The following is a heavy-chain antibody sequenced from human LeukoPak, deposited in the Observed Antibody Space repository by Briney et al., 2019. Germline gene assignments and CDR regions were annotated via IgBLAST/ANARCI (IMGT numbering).Heavy chain of an antibody. CDR1: GYTFTSYG. CDR2: ISAYNGNT. J-gene: IGHJ4*02. V-gene: IGHV1-18*01. Sequence: ATVKVSCKASGYTFTSYGISWVRQAPGQELEWMGWISAYNGNTNYAQKLQGRVTMTTDTSTSTAYMELRSLRSDDTAVYYCARHFYGSGSYFIFDYWGQGTLVTVSS. D-gene: IGHD3-10*01. CDR3: ARHFYGSGSYFIFDY.